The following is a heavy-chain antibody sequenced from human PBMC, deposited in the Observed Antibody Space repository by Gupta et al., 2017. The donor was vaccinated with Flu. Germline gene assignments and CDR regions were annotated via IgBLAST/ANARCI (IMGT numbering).Heavy chain of an antibody. J-gene: IGHJ5*02. D-gene: IGHD2-2*01. CDR2: VRSKAYGGTA. CDR3: SRAGIYCGSGSCYVGWVDP. Sequence: RQAPGKGLEWVGFVRSKAYGGTADYAASVNGRFTSSRDDSKSIAYLQMNNLKTEDTAVYYCSRAGIYCGSGSCYVGWVDPWGQGTLVTVSS. V-gene: IGHV3-49*02.